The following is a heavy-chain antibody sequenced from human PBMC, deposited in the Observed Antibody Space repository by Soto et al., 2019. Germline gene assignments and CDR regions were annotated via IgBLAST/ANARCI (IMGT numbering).Heavy chain of an antibody. CDR3: ASSGSGWYLGGYYGMDV. CDR1: GDSVSSNSAA. V-gene: IGHV6-1*01. Sequence: PXQTLSLACAISGDSVSSNSAACNWIRHSPSRGLEWLGRTYYRSKWYNDYAVSVKSRITINPDTSKNQFSLQLNSVTPEDTAVYYCASSGSGWYLGGYYGMDVWGQGTTVTVS. D-gene: IGHD6-19*01. CDR2: TYYRSKWYN. J-gene: IGHJ6*02.